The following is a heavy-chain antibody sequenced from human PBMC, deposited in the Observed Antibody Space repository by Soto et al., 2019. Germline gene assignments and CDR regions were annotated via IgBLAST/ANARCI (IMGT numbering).Heavy chain of an antibody. J-gene: IGHJ6*02. D-gene: IGHD2-15*01. Sequence: QVQLVESGGGVVQPGRSLRLSCAASGFTFSSYGMHWVRQAPGKGLEWVAVIWYDGSNKYYADSVKGRFTISRDNSKNTLYLQMNSLRAEDTAVYYCAGDGGSSHARVYYYYGMDVWGQGTTVTVSS. CDR1: GFTFSSYG. CDR3: AGDGGSSHARVYYYYGMDV. V-gene: IGHV3-33*01. CDR2: IWYDGSNK.